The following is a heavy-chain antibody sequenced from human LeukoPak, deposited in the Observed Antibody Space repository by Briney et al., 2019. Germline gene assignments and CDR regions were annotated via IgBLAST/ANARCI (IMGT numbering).Heavy chain of an antibody. Sequence: ASVKVSCKVSGYTLTELSMHWVRQAPGKGLEWMGGFDPEDGETIYAQKFQGRVTMTEDTSTDTAYMELSSLRSEDTAVYYCATVFMVQGVIKDAFDIWGQGTMVTVSS. CDR1: GYTLTELS. D-gene: IGHD3-10*01. CDR3: ATVFMVQGVIKDAFDI. V-gene: IGHV1-24*01. CDR2: FDPEDGET. J-gene: IGHJ3*02.